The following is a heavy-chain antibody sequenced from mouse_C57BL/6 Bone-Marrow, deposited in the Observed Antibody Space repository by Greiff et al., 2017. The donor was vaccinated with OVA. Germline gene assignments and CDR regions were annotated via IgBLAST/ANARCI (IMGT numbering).Heavy chain of an antibody. Sequence: EVKLMESEGGLVQPGSSMKLSCTASGFTFSDYYMAWVRQVPEKGLEWVANINYDGSSTYYLDSLKSRFIISRDNAKNILYLQMISLKSEDTATYYCARGGWDWYFDVWGTGTTVTVSS. CDR1: GFTFSDYY. D-gene: IGHD3-2*02. CDR2: INYDGSST. J-gene: IGHJ1*03. V-gene: IGHV5-16*01. CDR3: ARGGWDWYFDV.